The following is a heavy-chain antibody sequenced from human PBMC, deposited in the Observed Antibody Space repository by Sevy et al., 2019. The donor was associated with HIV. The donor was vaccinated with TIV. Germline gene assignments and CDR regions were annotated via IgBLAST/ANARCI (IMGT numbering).Heavy chain of an antibody. V-gene: IGHV4-34*01. CDR2: INHSGST. CDR3: ASSQPTYYYDSSGYATPYFDY. J-gene: IGHJ4*02. D-gene: IGHD3-22*01. CDR1: GGSFSGYY. Sequence: SETLSLTCAVYGGSFSGYYWSWIRQPPGKGLEWIGEINHSGSTNYNPSLKSRVTISVDTSKNQFSLKLSSETAADTAVYYCASSQPTYYYDSSGYATPYFDYWGQGTLVTVSS.